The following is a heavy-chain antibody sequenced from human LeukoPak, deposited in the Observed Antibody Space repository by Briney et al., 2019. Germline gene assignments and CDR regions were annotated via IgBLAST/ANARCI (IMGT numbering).Heavy chain of an antibody. CDR1: GGSISSSSYY. CDR2: IYYSGST. J-gene: IGHJ4*02. Sequence: SETLSLTCTVSGGSISSSSYYWGWIRQPPGKGLEWIGGIYYSGSTYYNPSLKSRVTISVDTSKNQFSLKLSSVTAADTAVYYCARHATGYYGSGSYYNPSDYWGQGTLVTVSS. V-gene: IGHV4-39*01. CDR3: ARHATGYYGSGSYYNPSDY. D-gene: IGHD3-10*01.